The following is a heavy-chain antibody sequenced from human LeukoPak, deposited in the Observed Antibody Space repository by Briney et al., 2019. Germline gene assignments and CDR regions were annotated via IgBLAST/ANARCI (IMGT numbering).Heavy chain of an antibody. V-gene: IGHV4-4*07. CDR3: ARERGSGWLFDY. CDR1: GGSISSYY. D-gene: IGHD6-19*01. Sequence: SETLSLTCTVSGGSISSYYWSWLRQPAGKGREWIGRSYTSGNTNYIPSLKSRVTVSVDTSKNQFSLKLSSVTAADTAVYSCARERGSGWLFDYWGQGTLVTVSS. CDR2: SYTSGNT. J-gene: IGHJ4*02.